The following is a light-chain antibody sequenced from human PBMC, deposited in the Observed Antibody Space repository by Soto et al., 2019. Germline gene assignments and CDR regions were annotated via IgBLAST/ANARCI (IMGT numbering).Light chain of an antibody. V-gene: IGKV1-5*01. CDR2: GAS. CDR1: QTIHSF. CDR3: QHYNSYSEA. J-gene: IGKJ1*01. Sequence: DIQMTQSPSTLSASVGDRVTITCRASQTIHSFLAWYQQKAGKAPKLLIYGASSLQSGVPSRFSGSGSGTEFTLTISSLQPDDFATYYCQHYNSYSEAFGQGTKVDIK.